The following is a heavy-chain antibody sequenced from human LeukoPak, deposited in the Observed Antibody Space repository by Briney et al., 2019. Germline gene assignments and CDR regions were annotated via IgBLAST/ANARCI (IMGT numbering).Heavy chain of an antibody. CDR1: GGSISSSSYY. Sequence: PSETLSLTCTVSGGSISSSSYYWSWIRQPPGKGLEWIGSIYYSGSTYYNPSLKSRVTISVDTSKNQFSLKLSSVTAADTAVYYCADGGYVWGSFGYWGQGTLVTVSS. V-gene: IGHV4-39*01. CDR2: IYYSGST. CDR3: ADGGYVWGSFGY. J-gene: IGHJ4*02. D-gene: IGHD3-16*01.